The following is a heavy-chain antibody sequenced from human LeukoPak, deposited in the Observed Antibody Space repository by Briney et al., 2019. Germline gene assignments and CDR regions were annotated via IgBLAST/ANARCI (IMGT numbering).Heavy chain of an antibody. V-gene: IGHV3-23*05. Sequence: GGSLRLSCEASGFTFSAYAMTWVRQAPGQGLEWVSSIGSDNKPHYSESVKGRFAISRDNSKSMLFLQLNSLRAEDTAVYYCARRGMAPAGTRLDYWGQGALVTVSS. CDR1: GFTFSAYA. D-gene: IGHD6-13*01. J-gene: IGHJ4*02. CDR3: ARRGMAPAGTRLDY. CDR2: IGSDNKP.